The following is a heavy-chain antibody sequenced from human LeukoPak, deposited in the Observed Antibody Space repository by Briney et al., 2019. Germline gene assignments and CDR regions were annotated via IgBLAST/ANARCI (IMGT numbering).Heavy chain of an antibody. Sequence: GGSLRLSCAASGFTFSSYNMNWVRQAPGKGLEWVSYISSSSSTTHYADSVKGRFTISRDNAKNSLYLQMNSLRAEDTAVYYCASVYYDYVWGKGYEVLDYWGQGTLVTVSS. J-gene: IGHJ4*02. CDR1: GFTFSSYN. CDR3: ASVYYDYVWGKGYEVLDY. V-gene: IGHV3-48*04. D-gene: IGHD3-16*01. CDR2: ISSSSSTT.